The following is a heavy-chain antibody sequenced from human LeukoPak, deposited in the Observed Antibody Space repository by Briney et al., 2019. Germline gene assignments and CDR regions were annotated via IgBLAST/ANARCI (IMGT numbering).Heavy chain of an antibody. D-gene: IGHD1-7*01. Sequence: GSLRLSCAASGFTFSGSAMSWVRQAPGKGLYWVSAIRGSGTGTYYADSVKGRFTISRDNSKNTLYLQMNSLRAEDTAVYYCAKEGGTGTRFDYWGQGTLVTVSS. CDR2: IRGSGTGT. CDR3: AKEGGTGTRFDY. CDR1: GFTFSGSA. J-gene: IGHJ4*02. V-gene: IGHV3-23*01.